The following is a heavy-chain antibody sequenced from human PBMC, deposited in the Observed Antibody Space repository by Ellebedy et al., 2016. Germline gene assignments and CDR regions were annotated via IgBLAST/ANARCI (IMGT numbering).Heavy chain of an antibody. J-gene: IGHJ6*03. CDR1: GFSFSNYW. CDR3: VKGSIRLLSYMDV. D-gene: IGHD3-3*02. CDR2: IKPDGNEK. V-gene: IGHV3-7*03. Sequence: GESLKISXAASGFSFSNYWMSWVRQAPGKGLEWVANIKPDGNEKHYVDSVKGRFTISRDNSKNTLYLQMNSLRADDTAVYYCVKGSIRLLSYMDVWGKGTTVTVSS.